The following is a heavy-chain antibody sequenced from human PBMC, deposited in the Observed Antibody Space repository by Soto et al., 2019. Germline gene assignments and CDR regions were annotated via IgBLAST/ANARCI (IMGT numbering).Heavy chain of an antibody. CDR2: INPSGGST. J-gene: IGHJ6*02. Sequence: GASVKVSCKASGYTFTSYYMHWVRQAPGQGLEWMGIINPSGGSTSYAQKFQGRVTMTRDTSTSTVYMELSSLRSEDTAVYYCARDRIVVVTAIIYYYGMDVWGRGTTVTVSS. D-gene: IGHD2-21*02. CDR3: ARDRIVVVTAIIYYYGMDV. CDR1: GYTFTSYY. V-gene: IGHV1-46*01.